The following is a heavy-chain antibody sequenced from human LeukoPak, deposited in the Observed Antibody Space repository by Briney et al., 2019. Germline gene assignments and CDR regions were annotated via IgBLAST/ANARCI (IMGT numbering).Heavy chain of an antibody. Sequence: GSLSLSCAASGYTFSSYSMNWVRPAPGKGLEWLSYISSDSTSIYYADSVKGRFTISRDDAKNSLYLQMNSLRVEDTAVYYCARVAVTAPRHWGQGTLVTVSS. V-gene: IGHV3-48*04. D-gene: IGHD6-19*01. CDR3: ARVAVTAPRH. CDR2: ISSDSTSI. J-gene: IGHJ1*01. CDR1: GYTFSSYS.